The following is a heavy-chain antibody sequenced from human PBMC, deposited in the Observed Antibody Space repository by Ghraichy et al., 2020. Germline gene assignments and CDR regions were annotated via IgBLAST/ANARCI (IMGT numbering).Heavy chain of an antibody. Sequence: GGSLRLSCAASGFTFSSYGMHWVRQAPGKGLEWVAFIRYDGSNKYYADSVKGRFTISRDNSKNTLYLQMNSLRAEDTAVYHCAKDPETIAYYFDYWGQGTLVTVSS. D-gene: IGHD6-13*01. CDR3: AKDPETIAYYFDY. CDR1: GFTFSSYG. V-gene: IGHV3-30*02. CDR2: IRYDGSNK. J-gene: IGHJ4*02.